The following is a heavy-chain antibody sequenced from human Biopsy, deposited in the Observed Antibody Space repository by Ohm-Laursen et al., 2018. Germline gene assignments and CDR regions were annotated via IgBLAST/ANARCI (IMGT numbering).Heavy chain of an antibody. J-gene: IGHJ6*02. CDR3: ARDSGILNYGNFKYYHYYGMDV. Sequence: TLSLTCTVSGDSVTKYYWSWIRQPPGKGLEWIGHIYYSVMTNYNPSLQSRVSISVDTSRNQVSLTLSSVTAADTAVYYCARDSGILNYGNFKYYHYYGMDVWGQGTKVT. V-gene: IGHV4-59*02. CDR2: IYYSVMT. CDR1: GDSVTKYY. D-gene: IGHD4-11*01.